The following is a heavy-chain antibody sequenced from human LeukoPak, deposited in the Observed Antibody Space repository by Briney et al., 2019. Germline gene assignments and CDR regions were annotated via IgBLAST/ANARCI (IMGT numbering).Heavy chain of an antibody. D-gene: IGHD3-22*01. CDR1: GFTFSSYG. Sequence: PGGSLRLSCAASGFTFSSYGMSWVRQAPGKGLEWVSVISVSGSSTYYADSVKGRFTISRDSSKSTLYLQMNSLRAEDTAIYYCAKNHDSNGYHTDDAFDIWGQGTMVTVSS. CDR2: ISVSGSST. J-gene: IGHJ3*02. CDR3: AKNHDSNGYHTDDAFDI. V-gene: IGHV3-23*01.